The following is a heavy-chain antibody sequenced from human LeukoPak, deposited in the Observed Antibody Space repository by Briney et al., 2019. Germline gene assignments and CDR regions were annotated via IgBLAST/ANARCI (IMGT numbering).Heavy chain of an antibody. CDR3: AGRFGDYVPPGY. J-gene: IGHJ4*02. CDR2: IYHSGGT. V-gene: IGHV4-38-2*02. Sequence: SETLSLTCTVSGYSISSGYYWGWIRQSPGKGLEWIGTIYHSGGTYYNPSLKSRVSISVDTSKNQFSLKVSSVTAADTAVYYCAGRFGDYVPPGYWGQGSLVTVSS. D-gene: IGHD4-17*01. CDR1: GYSISSGYY.